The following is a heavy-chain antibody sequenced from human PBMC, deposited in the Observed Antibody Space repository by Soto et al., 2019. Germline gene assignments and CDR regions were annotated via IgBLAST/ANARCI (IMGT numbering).Heavy chain of an antibody. D-gene: IGHD4-17*01. CDR1: GFTFGDYA. J-gene: IGHJ2*01. CDR3: TKIGDYGWVRDWYFDL. CDR2: IRSKAYGGTT. Sequence: GGSLRLSCTASGFTFGDYAMSWVRQAPGKGVEWVGFIRSKAYGGTTEYAAAVKGRFTISRDDSKSIAYLQMNSLKTEDPAVYYCTKIGDYGWVRDWYFDLWGRGTLVTVSS. V-gene: IGHV3-49*04.